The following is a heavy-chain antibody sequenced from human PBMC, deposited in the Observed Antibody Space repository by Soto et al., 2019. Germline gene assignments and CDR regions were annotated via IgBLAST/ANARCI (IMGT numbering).Heavy chain of an antibody. Sequence: GSLRLSCAASGFTFSSYEMNWVRQAPGKGLEWVSYISSSGSTIYYADSVKGRFTISRDNAKNSLYLQMNSLRAEDTAVYYCAREYCSGGSCYGIDYWGQGTLVTVSS. J-gene: IGHJ4*02. CDR3: AREYCSGGSCYGIDY. D-gene: IGHD2-15*01. CDR2: ISSSGSTI. CDR1: GFTFSSYE. V-gene: IGHV3-48*03.